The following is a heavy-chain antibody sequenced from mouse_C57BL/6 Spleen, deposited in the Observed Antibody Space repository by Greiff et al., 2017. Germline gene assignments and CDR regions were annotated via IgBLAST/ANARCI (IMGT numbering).Heavy chain of an antibody. CDR2: ISYDGSN. CDR1: GYSITSGYY. D-gene: IGHD2-4*01. J-gene: IGHJ2*01. V-gene: IGHV3-6*01. CDR3: ARGLYDYDDY. Sequence: EVKLLESGPGLVKPSQSLSLTCSVTGYSITSGYYWNWIRQFPGNKLEWMGYISYDGSNNYNPSLKNRISITRDTSKNQFFLKLNSVTTEDTATYYCARGLYDYDDYWGQGTTLTVSS.